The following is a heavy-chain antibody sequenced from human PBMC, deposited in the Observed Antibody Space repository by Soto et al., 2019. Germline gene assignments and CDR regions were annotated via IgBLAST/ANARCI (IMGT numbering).Heavy chain of an antibody. CDR3: ARTPCSSTSCYAGSGYYYYYMDV. CDR2: IYYSGST. V-gene: IGHV4-28*01. J-gene: IGHJ6*03. Sequence: SETLSLTCAVSGYSISSSNWWGWIRQPPGKGLEWIGYIYYSGSTYYNPSLKSRVTMSVDTSKNQFSLKLSSVTAVDTAVYYCARTPCSSTSCYAGSGYYYYYMDVWGKGTTVTVSS. CDR1: GYSISSSNW. D-gene: IGHD2-2*01.